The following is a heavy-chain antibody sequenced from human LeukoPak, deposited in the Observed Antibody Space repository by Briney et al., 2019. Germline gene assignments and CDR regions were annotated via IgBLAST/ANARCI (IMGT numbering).Heavy chain of an antibody. CDR3: ARGGRSATNTWFDY. CDR1: GYTFTSYY. CDR2: INPSGGST. V-gene: IGHV1-46*01. D-gene: IGHD4-11*01. Sequence: ASVKVSCKASGYTFTSYYMHWVRQAPGQGLEWMGIINPSGGSTSYAQKLQGRVTMTTDTSTSTAYMELRSLRSDDTAVYYCARGGRSATNTWFDYWGQGTLVTVSS. J-gene: IGHJ4*02.